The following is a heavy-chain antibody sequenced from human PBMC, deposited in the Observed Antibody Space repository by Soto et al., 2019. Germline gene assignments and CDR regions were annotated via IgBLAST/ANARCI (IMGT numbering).Heavy chain of an antibody. CDR3: VRQGSVVTAILPADGFDI. V-gene: IGHV4-39*01. CDR2: VYYSGST. Sequence: QLQLQESGPGLVKPSETLSLTCTVSGGSISSSSYYWGWIRQPPGKALEWIGSVYYSGSTYYNPSLQSRVTISVDTSKNQFSRKLRSVTAADTAVYYCVRQGSVVTAILPADGFDIWGQGTMVTVSS. D-gene: IGHD2-21*02. CDR1: GGSISSSSYY. J-gene: IGHJ3*02.